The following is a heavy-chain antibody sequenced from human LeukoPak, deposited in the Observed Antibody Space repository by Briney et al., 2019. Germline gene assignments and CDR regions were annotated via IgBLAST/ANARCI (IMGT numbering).Heavy chain of an antibody. Sequence: SETLSLTCTVSGGSMNNYYWNWVRQPPGKRMEWIGYIYYSGGTNFNPSLKSRVTISVDTSKNQFSLKLSSVTAADTAVYYCAREGQLGYYYYGMDVWGQGTTVTVSS. CDR2: IYYSGGT. J-gene: IGHJ6*02. D-gene: IGHD6-6*01. V-gene: IGHV4-59*12. CDR3: AREGQLGYYYYGMDV. CDR1: GGSMNNYY.